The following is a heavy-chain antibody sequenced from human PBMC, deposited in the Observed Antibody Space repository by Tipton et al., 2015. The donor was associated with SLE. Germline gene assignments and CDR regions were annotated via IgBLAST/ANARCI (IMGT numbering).Heavy chain of an antibody. CDR1: GYTFSIYG. Sequence: QSGPEVKKPGASVTVSCKASGYTFSIYGISWVRQAPGQGLEWMGWISPYNGNTNYAQKFQDRVTMTTDTSTSTAYLELSSLRSEDTAEYYCARICGSESPKVYALDTWGQGTMVTVSS. V-gene: IGHV1-18*01. J-gene: IGHJ3*02. D-gene: IGHD2-21*01. CDR2: ISPYNGNT. CDR3: ARICGSESPKVYALDT.